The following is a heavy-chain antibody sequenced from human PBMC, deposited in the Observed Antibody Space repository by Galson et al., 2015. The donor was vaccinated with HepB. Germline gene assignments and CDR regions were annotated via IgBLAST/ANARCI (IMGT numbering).Heavy chain of an antibody. CDR3: AKPHEVAAGIWYLDL. V-gene: IGHV3-23*01. Sequence: SLRLSCAASGFTFSSYAMRWVRQAPGKGLEWVSGLSASGGNTYYSDSVKGRFKIPSDTSKNTLCLQMNSLRAEDTAIYYCAKPHEVAAGIWYLDLWGRGTLVTVSS. D-gene: IGHD6-13*01. CDR2: LSASGGNT. CDR1: GFTFSSYA. J-gene: IGHJ2*01.